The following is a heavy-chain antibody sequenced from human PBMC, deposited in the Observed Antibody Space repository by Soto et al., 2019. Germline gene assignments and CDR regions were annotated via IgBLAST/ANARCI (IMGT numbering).Heavy chain of an antibody. V-gene: IGHV3-23*01. CDR1: GFTFSSYA. CDR3: AKALGATTVPYYFDY. CDR2: ISGSGGST. D-gene: IGHD1-26*01. J-gene: IGHJ4*02. Sequence: GGSLRLSCAASGFTFSSYAMSWVRQAPGKGLEWVSAISGSGGSTYYADSVKGRFTISRDNSKNTLYLQMNSLRAEDTAVYYCAKALGATTVPYYFDYWGQGTLGTVSS.